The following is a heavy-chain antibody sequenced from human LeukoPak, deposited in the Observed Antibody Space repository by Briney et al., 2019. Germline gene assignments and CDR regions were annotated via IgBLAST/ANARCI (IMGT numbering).Heavy chain of an antibody. CDR2: INHSGST. CDR3: ARARRIAARLYWYFDL. D-gene: IGHD6-6*01. Sequence: PSETLSLTCDVYGGSFSGYYWSWIRQPPGKGLEWIGEINHSGSTNYNPSLKSRVTISVDTSKNQFSLKLSSVTAADTAVYYCARARRIAARLYWYFDLWGRGTLVTVSS. V-gene: IGHV4-34*01. CDR1: GGSFSGYY. J-gene: IGHJ2*01.